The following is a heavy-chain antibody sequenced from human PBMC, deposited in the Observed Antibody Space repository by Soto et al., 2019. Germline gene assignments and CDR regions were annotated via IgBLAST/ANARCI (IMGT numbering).Heavy chain of an antibody. Sequence: GGSLRLSCAASGFTFSSYGMHWVRQAPGKGLEWVAVISYDGSNKYYADSVKGRFTISRDNSKNTLYLQMNSLRAEDTAVYYCAKDRVAAAGRYYYYYGMDVWGQGTTVTVSS. V-gene: IGHV3-30*18. CDR3: AKDRVAAAGRYYYYYGMDV. J-gene: IGHJ6*02. D-gene: IGHD6-13*01. CDR2: ISYDGSNK. CDR1: GFTFSSYG.